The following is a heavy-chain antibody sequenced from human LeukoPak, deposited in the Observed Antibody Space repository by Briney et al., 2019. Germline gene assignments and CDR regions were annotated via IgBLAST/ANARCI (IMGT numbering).Heavy chain of an antibody. Sequence: PGRSLRLSCAASGFTFSSYAMHWVRQAPGKGLEWVAVISYDGSNKYYADSVKGRFTISRDNSINTVYLQVNSLRAEDTAVYYCANLGKYCSGSSCYRWGQGTLVTVSS. CDR3: ANLGKYCSGSSCYR. CDR2: ISYDGSNK. V-gene: IGHV3-30-3*01. J-gene: IGHJ4*02. D-gene: IGHD2-2*02. CDR1: GFTFSSYA.